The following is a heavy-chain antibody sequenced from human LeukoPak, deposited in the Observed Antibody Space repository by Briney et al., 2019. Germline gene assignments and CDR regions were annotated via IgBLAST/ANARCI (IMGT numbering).Heavy chain of an antibody. J-gene: IGHJ3*02. CDR2: IYPGDSDT. CDR1: GYSFTSYW. D-gene: IGHD3-10*01. V-gene: IGHV5-51*01. CDR3: ARQVNMVRGVIRPYDAFDI. Sequence: GESLKISCKGSGYSFTSYWIGWVRQMPGKGLEWMGIIYPGDSDTRYSPSFQGQVTISADKSISTAYLQWSSLKASDTAMYYCARQVNMVRGVIRPYDAFDIWGQGTMVTVSS.